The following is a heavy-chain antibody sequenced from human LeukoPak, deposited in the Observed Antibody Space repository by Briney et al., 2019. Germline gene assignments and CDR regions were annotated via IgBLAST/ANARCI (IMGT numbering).Heavy chain of an antibody. D-gene: IGHD3-22*01. CDR3: AKKGYYPQYYFDH. J-gene: IGHJ4*02. V-gene: IGHV3-23*01. CDR2: ISTGGDRA. CDR1: GFTFSNYA. Sequence: GGSLRLSCAASGFTFSNYAMDWVRQAPGKGLEWVSAISTGGDRAYYADSVRGRFTTSRDNSKNTLYLQMNSLRAEDTAVYYCAKKGYYPQYYFDHWGQGALVTVSS.